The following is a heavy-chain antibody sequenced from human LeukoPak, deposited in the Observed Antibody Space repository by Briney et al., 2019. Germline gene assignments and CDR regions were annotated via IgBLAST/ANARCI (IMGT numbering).Heavy chain of an antibody. CDR1: GASISSYF. CDR2: IYTSGSS. V-gene: IGHV4-4*07. J-gene: IGHJ4*02. Sequence: SETLSLTCTVSGASISSYFWSWIRQPAGKGLEWIGRIYTSGSSNYNPSLKSRVTISLDKSKHQFSLELSSVTAADTAVYYCARDLRHAEFDYWGQGTLVTVSS. CDR3: ARDLRHAEFDY.